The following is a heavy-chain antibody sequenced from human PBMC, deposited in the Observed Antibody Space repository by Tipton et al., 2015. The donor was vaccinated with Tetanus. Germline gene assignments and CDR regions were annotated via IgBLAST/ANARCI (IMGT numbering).Heavy chain of an antibody. D-gene: IGHD6-13*01. CDR1: GTSINTGGYL. J-gene: IGHJ5*02. Sequence: TLSLTCTVSGTSINTGGYLWTWVRQHRGEGLEWIGYFYSTQRTSSNPSLKSRVNISVDTSKNQLSLRVTSVTAADTAVYYCARDTGIASAGLWFDPWGQGTLVTVSS. V-gene: IGHV4-31*03. CDR2: FYSTQRT. CDR3: ARDTGIASAGLWFDP.